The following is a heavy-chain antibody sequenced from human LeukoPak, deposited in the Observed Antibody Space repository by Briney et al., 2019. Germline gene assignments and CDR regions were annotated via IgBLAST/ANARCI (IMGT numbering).Heavy chain of an antibody. Sequence: KPSETLSLTCAVYGGSFSGYYWSWIRQPPGKGLEWIGEINHSGSTNYNPSLKSRVTISVDTSKNQFSLKLSSVTAADTAVYYCAREGAAAASFSSYWGQGTLVTVSS. CDR3: AREGAAAASFSSY. J-gene: IGHJ4*02. D-gene: IGHD6-13*01. CDR1: GGSFSGYY. V-gene: IGHV4-34*01. CDR2: INHSGST.